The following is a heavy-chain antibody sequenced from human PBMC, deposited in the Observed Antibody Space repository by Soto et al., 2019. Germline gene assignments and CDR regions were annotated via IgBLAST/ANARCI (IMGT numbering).Heavy chain of an antibody. V-gene: IGHV4-59*01. CDR1: GGSISSYY. D-gene: IGHD1-26*01. J-gene: IGHJ4*02. CDR3: ARVVWEYFDY. CDR2: IYYSGST. Sequence: QVQLQESGPGLVKPSETLSLTCTVSGGSISSYYWSWIRQPPGKGLEWIGYIYYSGSTNYNPSLKSRATISVDTPKTQFSLKLSSVTAADTAVYYCARVVWEYFDYWGQGTLVTVSS.